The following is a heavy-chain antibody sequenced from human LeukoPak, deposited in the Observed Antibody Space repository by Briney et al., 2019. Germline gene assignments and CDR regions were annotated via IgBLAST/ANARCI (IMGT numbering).Heavy chain of an antibody. CDR1: GGTFSSYA. CDR3: ARGAAAGTPHWYFDL. CDR2: IIPILGTA. D-gene: IGHD6-13*01. V-gene: IGHV1-69*11. J-gene: IGHJ2*01. Sequence: SVKVSCKASGGTFSSYAISWVRQAPGQGLEWMGRIIPILGTANYAQKFQGRVTITADESTSTAYMELSSLRSEDTAVYYCARGAAAGTPHWYFDLWGRGTLVTVSS.